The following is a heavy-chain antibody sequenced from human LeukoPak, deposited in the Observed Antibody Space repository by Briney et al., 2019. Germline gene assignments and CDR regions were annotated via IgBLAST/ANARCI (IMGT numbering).Heavy chain of an antibody. D-gene: IGHD5-24*01. Sequence: GGSLRLSCAAYGFTFSGHGMSWVRQAPGKGLEWVSGIVGGAGGTYYADSVKGRFTISRDNSKNTLYLQMNSLRAEDTAVYYCARAAGEMPTIRYWGQGTLVTVSS. CDR2: IVGGAGGT. V-gene: IGHV3-23*01. CDR3: ARAAGEMPTIRY. J-gene: IGHJ4*02. CDR1: GFTFSGHG.